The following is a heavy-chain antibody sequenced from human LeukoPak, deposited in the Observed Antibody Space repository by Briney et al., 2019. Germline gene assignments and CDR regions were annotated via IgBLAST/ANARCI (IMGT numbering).Heavy chain of an antibody. V-gene: IGHV1-2*02. CDR2: INPYSGDT. Sequence: GASVKVSCKASGYSFTGYYIHWVRQAPGQGLEWMGWINPYSGDTDSAQKFQGRVAVTRDTSITTAYMDLSRLTSDDTAVYYCARVNGGGAYYPFDYWGQGALVTVSS. D-gene: IGHD4-17*01. CDR1: GYSFTGYY. J-gene: IGHJ4*02. CDR3: ARVNGGGAYYPFDY.